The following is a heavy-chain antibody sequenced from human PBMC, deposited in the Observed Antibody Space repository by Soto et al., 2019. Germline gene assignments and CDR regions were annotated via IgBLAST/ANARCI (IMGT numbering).Heavy chain of an antibody. J-gene: IGHJ4*02. CDR1: GFSLTTSGVG. V-gene: IGHV2-5*02. CDR3: ANRILRTVFGLVTTTAVYFDF. CDR2: IYWDDDK. Sequence: QITLNESGPTVVKPAETLTLTCTFSGFSLTTSGVGVSWIRQSPGKAPEWLALIYWDDDKRYSASLKSRLTITKDTSKNQVVLTMASVDPADTATYYCANRILRTVFGLVTTTAVYFDFWGQGTPVVVSS. D-gene: IGHD3-3*01.